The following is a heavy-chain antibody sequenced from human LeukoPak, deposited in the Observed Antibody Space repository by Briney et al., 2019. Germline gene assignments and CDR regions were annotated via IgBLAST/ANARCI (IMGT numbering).Heavy chain of an antibody. D-gene: IGHD6-13*01. Sequence: ASVKVSCKASGYTFTSYGISWVRQAPGQGLEWMGWISAYNGNTNYAQRLQGRVTMTTDTSTSTAYMELGSLRSEDTAVYYCARDLDPIAAAGFFDYWGQGTLVTVSS. V-gene: IGHV1-18*01. CDR1: GYTFTSYG. J-gene: IGHJ4*02. CDR2: ISAYNGNT. CDR3: ARDLDPIAAAGFFDY.